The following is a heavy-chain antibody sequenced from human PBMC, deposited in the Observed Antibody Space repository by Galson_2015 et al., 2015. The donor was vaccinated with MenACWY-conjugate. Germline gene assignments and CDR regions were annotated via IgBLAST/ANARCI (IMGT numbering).Heavy chain of an antibody. D-gene: IGHD6-13*01. Sequence: SLRLSCAAPGFTFSSYWMHWVRQGPGKGLVWVSRINSDGSSTNYADSVKGRFTNSRDNAKNTLYLQMNSLRAEDTAVYYCARGGQGLAAAEDNWFDPWGQGTLVTVSS. CDR1: GFTFSSYW. CDR3: ARGGQGLAAAEDNWFDP. CDR2: INSDGSST. V-gene: IGHV3-74*01. J-gene: IGHJ5*02.